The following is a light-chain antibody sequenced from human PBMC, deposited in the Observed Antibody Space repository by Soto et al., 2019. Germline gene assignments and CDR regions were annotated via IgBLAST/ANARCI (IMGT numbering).Light chain of an antibody. CDR1: QGIGDT. V-gene: IGKV3D-11*03. CDR3: HQRNQ. CDR2: DST. J-gene: IGKJ5*01. Sequence: EVVMRQSPATLSVSPGEGATLSCRASQGIGDTLAWYQHKPGQTPRLLIYDSTNRAAGIPARFSGSRSGTDFTLTISSVEPEDFAMYYCHQRNQFGQGTRLEIK.